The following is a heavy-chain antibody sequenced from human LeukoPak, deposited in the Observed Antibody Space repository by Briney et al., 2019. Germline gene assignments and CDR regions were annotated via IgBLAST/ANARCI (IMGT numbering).Heavy chain of an antibody. CDR3: TTEEYYDFWSEGMEP. CDR2: IKSKNDGGTT. CDR1: GFTFSNAW. Sequence: KPGGSLRLSCAASGFTFSNAWMSWVRQAPGKGPEWVGRIKSKNDGGTTDYAAPVKGRFTISRDDSKNTLYLQMNSLKTEDTAVYYCTTEEYYDFWSEGMEPWGQGTLVTVCS. V-gene: IGHV3-15*01. D-gene: IGHD3-3*01. J-gene: IGHJ5*02.